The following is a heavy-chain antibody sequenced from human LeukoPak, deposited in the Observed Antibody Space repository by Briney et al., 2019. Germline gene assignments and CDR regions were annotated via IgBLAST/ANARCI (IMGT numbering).Heavy chain of an antibody. D-gene: IGHD6-19*01. Sequence: GGSLRLSCAASGFTFSSYSMNWVRQAPGKGLEWVSSISSSSSYIYYADSVKGRLTISRDNAKNSLYLQMNSLRAEDTAVYYCARTEAGTDYFDYWGQGTLVTVSS. V-gene: IGHV3-21*01. J-gene: IGHJ4*02. CDR2: ISSSSSYI. CDR1: GFTFSSYS. CDR3: ARTEAGTDYFDY.